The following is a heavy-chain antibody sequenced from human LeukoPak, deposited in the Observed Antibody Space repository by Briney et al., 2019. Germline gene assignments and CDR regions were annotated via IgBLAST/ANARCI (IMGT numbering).Heavy chain of an antibody. Sequence: SETLSLTCTVSGGSISSGGYYWSWIRQHPGKGLEWIGYIYYSGSTYYNPSLKSRVTISVDTSKNQFSLKLSSVTAADTAVYYCARVRVSSSWYKLYYFDYWGQGTLVTVSS. D-gene: IGHD6-13*01. CDR2: IYYSGST. J-gene: IGHJ4*02. CDR1: GGSISSGGYY. V-gene: IGHV4-31*03. CDR3: ARVRVSSSWYKLYYFDY.